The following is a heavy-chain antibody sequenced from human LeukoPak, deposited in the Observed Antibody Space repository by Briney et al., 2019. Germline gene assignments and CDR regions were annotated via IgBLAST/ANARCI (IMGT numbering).Heavy chain of an antibody. Sequence: PGGSLRLSCVASGFTFNSSAMSWVRQAPGKGLEWVSTICGASNSTYYADSVKGRFTISRDKSKNTLYLQINSLRAEDTAVYYCAKHGGGSCYSGFGYWGQGTLVTVSS. D-gene: IGHD2-15*01. CDR2: ICGASNST. V-gene: IGHV3-23*01. CDR1: GFTFNSSA. J-gene: IGHJ4*02. CDR3: AKHGGGSCYSGFGY.